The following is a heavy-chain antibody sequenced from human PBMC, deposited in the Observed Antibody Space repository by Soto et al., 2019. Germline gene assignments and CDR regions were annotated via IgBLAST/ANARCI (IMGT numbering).Heavy chain of an antibody. Sequence: QVQLQESGPRLVKPSETLSLTCTVSDDFISSYYWNWTRQPAGKGLEWIGRVSTSGATNYNPSLESRVTMSVDTSNKQFSLKLTSVTAADTAVYFCARADYEILTGSYAMDVWGQGTTVTVSS. CDR1: DDFISSYY. V-gene: IGHV4-4*07. D-gene: IGHD3-9*01. CDR2: VSTSGAT. J-gene: IGHJ6*02. CDR3: ARADYEILTGSYAMDV.